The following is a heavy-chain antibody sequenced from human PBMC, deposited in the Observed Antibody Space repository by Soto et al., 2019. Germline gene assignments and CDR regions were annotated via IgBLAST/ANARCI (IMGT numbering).Heavy chain of an antibody. J-gene: IGHJ5*02. Sequence: GGSLRLSRAASGFTFSSYAMSWVRQAPGKGLEWVSAISGSGGSTYYADSVKGRFTISRDNSKNTLYLQMNSLRAEDTAVYYCAKHLAAGTQLDPWGQGTLVTVS. V-gene: IGHV3-23*01. CDR3: AKHLAAGTQLDP. D-gene: IGHD6-13*01. CDR2: ISGSGGST. CDR1: GFTFSSYA.